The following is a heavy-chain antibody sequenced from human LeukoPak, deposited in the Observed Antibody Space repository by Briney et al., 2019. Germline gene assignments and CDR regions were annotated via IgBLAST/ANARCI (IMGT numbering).Heavy chain of an antibody. CDR3: ASVDYNWNYFHY. D-gene: IGHD1-20*01. Sequence: PSETLSLTCTVSAGSINSRNFFWGWIRQPPGKGLERIGSMKYTGGTYYKPSLQSRVTIFGDTSKSQYSLKLSSVTAADTAVYYCASVDYNWNYFHYWGQGTLVTVSS. J-gene: IGHJ4*02. CDR1: AGSINSRNFF. CDR2: MKYTGGT. V-gene: IGHV4-39*01.